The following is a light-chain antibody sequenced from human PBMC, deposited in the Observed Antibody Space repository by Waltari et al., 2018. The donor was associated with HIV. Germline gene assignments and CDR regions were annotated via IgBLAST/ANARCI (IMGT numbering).Light chain of an antibody. V-gene: IGLV2-14*03. J-gene: IGLJ1*01. Sequence: QSALTQPASVSGSPGQSITISCTGPFSDVGGYHYVSWYQQHPGKAPKLMIYDVSNRPSGVSNRFSGSKSGNTASLTISGLQAEDEADYYCSSYTTSSTYVFGTGTKVTVL. CDR3: SSYTTSSTYV. CDR2: DVS. CDR1: FSDVGGYHY.